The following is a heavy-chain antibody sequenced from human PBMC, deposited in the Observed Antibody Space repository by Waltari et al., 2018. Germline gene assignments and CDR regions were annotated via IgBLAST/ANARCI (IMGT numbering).Heavy chain of an antibody. D-gene: IGHD2-2*01. V-gene: IGHV4-39*07. CDR2: IYYSGST. CDR3: ANTPAGGDY. J-gene: IGHJ4*02. Sequence: QLQLQESGPGLVKPSETLSLTCTVSGGPISSSSYYWGWIRQPPGKGLGWIGSIYYSGSTYYNPSLKSRVTISVDTSKNQFSLKLSSVTAADTAVYYCANTPAGGDYWGQGTLVTVSS. CDR1: GGPISSSSYY.